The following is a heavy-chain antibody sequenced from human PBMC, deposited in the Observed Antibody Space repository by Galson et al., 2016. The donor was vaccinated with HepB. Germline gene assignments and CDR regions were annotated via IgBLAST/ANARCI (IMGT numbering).Heavy chain of an antibody. V-gene: IGHV4-28*01. CDR2: INYNGRT. CDR1: GYSISSSDW. D-gene: IGHD2-15*01. CDR3: ATKPDIVYYFDS. J-gene: IGHJ4*02. Sequence: SETLSLTCSVSGYSISSSDWWGWIRQPPGKGLEWIGYINYNGRTYYDPSLKSRVTMSLDTSKNQFSLQLSSVTAVDTAVYYCATKPDIVYYFDSWGLGTLVTVSS.